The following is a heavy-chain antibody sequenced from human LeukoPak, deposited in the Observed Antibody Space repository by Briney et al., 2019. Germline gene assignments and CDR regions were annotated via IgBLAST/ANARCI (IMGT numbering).Heavy chain of an antibody. CDR1: GFTFSSYW. CDR2: INSDGSSI. V-gene: IGHV3-74*01. CDR3: ARDGVVIAAAGRSSATPPPRWFDP. J-gene: IGHJ5*02. D-gene: IGHD6-13*01. Sequence: GSLRLSCAASGFTFSSYWMHWVRQAPGKGLVWVSRINSDGSSISYADSVKGRFTISRDNAKNTLYLQMNSLRAEDTAVYYCARDGVVIAAAGRSSATPPPRWFDPWGQGTLVTVSS.